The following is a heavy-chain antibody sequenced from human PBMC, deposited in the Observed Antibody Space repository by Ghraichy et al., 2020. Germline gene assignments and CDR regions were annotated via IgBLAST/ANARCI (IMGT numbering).Heavy chain of an antibody. CDR3: AKDMMVTTPDAFDI. D-gene: IGHD5-24*01. Sequence: ALRLSCAASGITFDDSAMHWVRQAPGKGLEWVSGINWNSVSLGYADSVKGRFTISRDNAKNVLYLQMNSLRAEDTALYYCAKDMMVTTPDAFDIWGQGTMVTVSS. J-gene: IGHJ3*02. CDR1: GITFDDSA. V-gene: IGHV3-9*01. CDR2: INWNSVSL.